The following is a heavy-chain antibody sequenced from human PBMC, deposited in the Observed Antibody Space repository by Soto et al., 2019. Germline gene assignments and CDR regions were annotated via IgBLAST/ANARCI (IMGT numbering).Heavy chain of an antibody. CDR1: GFTFSTYE. CDR3: ARAQGDWLLDY. CDR2: ISIDGSTI. V-gene: IGHV3-48*03. Sequence: EVQLVESGGGLVQPGGSLRLSCAASGFTFSTYEMIWVRQAPGKGLEWVSFISIDGSTIHYGDSVKGRFSISRDDAKNSLYLQMNSLRAEDTAVYFCARAQGDWLLDYWGQGTLVTVSS. J-gene: IGHJ4*02. D-gene: IGHD3-9*01.